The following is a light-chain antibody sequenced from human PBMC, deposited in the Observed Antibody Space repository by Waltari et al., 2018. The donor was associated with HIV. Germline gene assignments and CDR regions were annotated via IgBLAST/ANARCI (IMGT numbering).Light chain of an antibody. CDR2: ANN. CDR1: SSHIRDFS. Sequence: QSVLTQPLSASGTPGQRVTISCSGSSSHIRDFSVSWYQHLPGAAPKLLIYANNQRPSGVPDRFSGSRSGTSASLAISGLRSEDEAVYSCAVWDDSLRGGVFGGGTKLTVL. J-gene: IGLJ3*02. CDR3: AVWDDSLRGGV. V-gene: IGLV1-47*01.